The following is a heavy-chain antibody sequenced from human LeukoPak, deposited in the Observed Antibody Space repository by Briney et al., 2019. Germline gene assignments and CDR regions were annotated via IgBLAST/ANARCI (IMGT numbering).Heavy chain of an antibody. CDR2: IYYSGST. CDR3: ARDDSSGYYTSYFDY. J-gene: IGHJ4*02. CDR1: GGSISSYY. V-gene: IGHV4-59*12. D-gene: IGHD3-22*01. Sequence: SETLSLTCTVSGGSISSYYWSWIRQPPGKRLEWIGHIYYSGSTNYNPSLKSRVTMSVDTSKNQFSLKLSSVTAADTAVYYCARDDSSGYYTSYFDYWGQGTLVTVSS.